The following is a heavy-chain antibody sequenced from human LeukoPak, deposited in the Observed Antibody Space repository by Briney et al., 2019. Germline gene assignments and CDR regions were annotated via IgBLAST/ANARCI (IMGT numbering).Heavy chain of an antibody. CDR1: GGSISSGDYY. CDR3: ASLGGLGSWNFGY. D-gene: IGHD3-10*01. J-gene: IGHJ4*02. V-gene: IGHV4-61*08. Sequence: SQTLSLTCTVSGGSISSGDYYWSWIRQPPGKGLEWIGYIYYSGSTNFNPSLKNRVTISLDTSKSQFSLRLTSVTAADTAVYYCASLGGLGSWNFGYWGQGTLVTVPS. CDR2: IYYSGST.